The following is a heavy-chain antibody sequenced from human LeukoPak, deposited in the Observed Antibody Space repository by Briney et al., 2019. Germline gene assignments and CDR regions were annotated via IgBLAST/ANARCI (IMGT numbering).Heavy chain of an antibody. V-gene: IGHV1-24*01. Sequence: GASVKVSCTVSGYTLTELSMHWVRQAPGKGLEWMGGFDPEDGETIYAQKFQGRVTMTEDTSTDTAYMELSSLRSEDTAVYYCATDGLRGYSYGHDAFDIWGQGTMVTVSS. D-gene: IGHD5-18*01. CDR2: FDPEDGET. CDR1: GYTLTELS. CDR3: ATDGLRGYSYGHDAFDI. J-gene: IGHJ3*02.